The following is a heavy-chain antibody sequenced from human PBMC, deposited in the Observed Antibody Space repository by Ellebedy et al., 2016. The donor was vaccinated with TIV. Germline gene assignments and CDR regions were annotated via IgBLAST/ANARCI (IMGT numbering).Heavy chain of an antibody. CDR3: VRGGLPAAGDY. V-gene: IGHV3-21*01. CDR2: ISSSSSYI. J-gene: IGHJ4*02. CDR1: GFTFSSYS. D-gene: IGHD6-13*01. Sequence: GESLKISCAASGFTFSSYSMNWVRQAPGKGLEWVSSISSSSSYIYYADSVKGRFTISRDNAKDTLYLQINSLRAEDTAIYYCVRGGLPAAGDYWGQGSLVTVSS.